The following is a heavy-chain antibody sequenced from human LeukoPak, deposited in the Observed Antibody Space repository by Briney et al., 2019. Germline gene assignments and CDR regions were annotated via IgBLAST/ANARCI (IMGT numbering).Heavy chain of an antibody. J-gene: IGHJ2*01. Sequence: GGSLRLSCEASGFTFSRYAMSWVRQAPGKGLEWVSGISGSGGSTYYADSVKGRFTISRDNSKNTLYVQMNSLRAEDTAVYYCAREGGYSYSWYFYLWGRGTLVTVSS. V-gene: IGHV3-23*01. CDR2: ISGSGGST. D-gene: IGHD5-18*01. CDR3: AREGGYSYSWYFYL. CDR1: GFTFSRYA.